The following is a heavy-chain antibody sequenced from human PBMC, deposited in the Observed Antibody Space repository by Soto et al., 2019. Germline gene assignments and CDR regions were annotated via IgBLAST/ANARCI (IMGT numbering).Heavy chain of an antibody. V-gene: IGHV4-4*02. J-gene: IGHJ6*02. CDR2: IYHSGST. Sequence: SETLSLTCAVSGGSISSSNWWSWVRQPPGKGLEWIGEIYHSGSTTYNLSLKSRVTISVDKSKNQFSLKLSSVTAADTAVYYCARRGSIAAGSYYYYGMDVWGQGTTVTVS. CDR1: GGSISSSNW. CDR3: ARRGSIAAGSYYYYGMDV. D-gene: IGHD6-6*01.